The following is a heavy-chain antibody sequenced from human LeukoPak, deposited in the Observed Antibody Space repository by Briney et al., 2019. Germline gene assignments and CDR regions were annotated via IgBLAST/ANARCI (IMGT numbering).Heavy chain of an antibody. D-gene: IGHD2-2*01. Sequence: GGSLRLSCAASGFTFSSYAMSWVRQAPGRGLEWVSAISGSGGSTYYADSVKGRFTISRDNSKNTLYLQMNSLRAEDTAVYFCAKDELYCSSTSCYGYFEYWGQGTLVTVSS. CDR3: AKDELYCSSTSCYGYFEY. J-gene: IGHJ4*02. CDR1: GFTFSSYA. V-gene: IGHV3-23*01. CDR2: ISGSGGST.